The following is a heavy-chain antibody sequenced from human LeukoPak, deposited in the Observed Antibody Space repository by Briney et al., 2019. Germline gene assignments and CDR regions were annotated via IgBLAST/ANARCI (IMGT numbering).Heavy chain of an antibody. CDR3: VKDLSGSYVIDY. CDR1: GFTFSTHG. CDR2: ISNGGSNK. D-gene: IGHD3-10*01. Sequence: GGSLRLSCAASGFTFSTHGMHWVRQAPGTGLEWVAFISNGGSNKYYAVSVEGRFTISRDNSKNTLYLQMDSLRAEDTAVYYCVKDLSGSYVIDYWGQGTLVTVSS. J-gene: IGHJ4*02. V-gene: IGHV3-30-3*01.